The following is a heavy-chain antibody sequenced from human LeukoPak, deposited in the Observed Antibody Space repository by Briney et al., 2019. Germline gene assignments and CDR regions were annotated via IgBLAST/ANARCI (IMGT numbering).Heavy chain of an antibody. D-gene: IGHD2-15*01. V-gene: IGHV3-48*04. CDR2: ISSSSSTI. CDR3: ARVLGENGCSGGSCYYFGTYYMDV. CDR1: GFTFSSYS. J-gene: IGHJ6*03. Sequence: GGSLRLSCAASGFTFSSYSMNWVRQAPGKGLEWVSYISSSSSTIYYADSVKGRFTISRDNAKNSLYLQMNSLRAEDTAVYYCARVLGENGCSGGSCYYFGTYYMDVWGKGTTVTVSS.